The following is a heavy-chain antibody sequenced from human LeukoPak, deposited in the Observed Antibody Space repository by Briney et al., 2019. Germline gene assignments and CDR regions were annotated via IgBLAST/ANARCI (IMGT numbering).Heavy chain of an antibody. J-gene: IGHJ4*02. D-gene: IGHD4-17*01. CDR3: ARHDYGDYVLDY. CDR1: DGSISNYY. CDR2: IYYSGNT. V-gene: IGHV4-59*08. Sequence: SETLSLTCTVSDGSISNYYWSWIRQPPGKGLEWIGYIYYSGNTNYSPSLKSRVTISVDTSKNQFSLKLSSVTAADTAVYYCARHDYGDYVLDYWGQGTLVTVSS.